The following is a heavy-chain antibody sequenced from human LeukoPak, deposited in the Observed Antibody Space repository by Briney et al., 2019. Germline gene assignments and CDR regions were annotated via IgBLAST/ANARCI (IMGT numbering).Heavy chain of an antibody. D-gene: IGHD3-22*01. V-gene: IGHV3-15*01. Sequence: GGSLRLSCAASGFTFSNAWMSWVRQAPGKGLEWIGRIKRKNDGETTDYAAPVKGRFTISRGDSKNQLYLQMNSLNTEDTAVYHCASRPRDSSGYMNWGQGTLVTVSS. CDR3: ASRPRDSSGYMN. CDR1: GFTFSNAW. CDR2: IKRKNDGETT. J-gene: IGHJ4*02.